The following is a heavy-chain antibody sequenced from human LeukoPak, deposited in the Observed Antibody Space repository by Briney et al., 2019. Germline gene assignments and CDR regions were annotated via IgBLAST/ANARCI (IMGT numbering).Heavy chain of an antibody. CDR1: GGSISSSNW. J-gene: IGHJ5*02. CDR3: ARVAGGAAVSCFDP. D-gene: IGHD3-16*01. Sequence: SETLSLTCAVSGGSISSSNWWSWVRQPPGKGLEWIGEIYHSGSTNYNPSLKSRVTISVDKSKNQFSLKLSSVTAADTVVYYCARVAGGAAVSCFDPWGQGTLVTVSS. V-gene: IGHV4-4*02. CDR2: IYHSGST.